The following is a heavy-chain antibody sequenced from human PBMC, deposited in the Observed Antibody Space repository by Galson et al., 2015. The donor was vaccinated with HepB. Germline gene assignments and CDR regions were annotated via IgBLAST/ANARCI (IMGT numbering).Heavy chain of an antibody. Sequence: SLRLSCAAYGFTFSSYWMSWVRQAPGKGLEWVANIKQDGSEKYYVDSVKGRCTTSRDNAKNSLYLQMNSLRAEDTAVYYCARDSAWVAYGSSGMDVWGQATTVTVSS. D-gene: IGHD2-15*01. J-gene: IGHJ6*02. CDR3: ARDSAWVAYGSSGMDV. CDR2: IKQDGSEK. V-gene: IGHV3-7*01. CDR1: GFTFSSYW.